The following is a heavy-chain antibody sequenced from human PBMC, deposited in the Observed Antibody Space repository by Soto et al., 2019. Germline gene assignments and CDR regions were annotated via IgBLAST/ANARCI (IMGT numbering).Heavy chain of an antibody. CDR1: GFTFSDYY. Sequence: PGGSLRLSCAASGFTFSDYYMSWIRQAPGKGLEWVSYIRSSSSYTNYADSVKGRFTISRDNAKNSLYLQMNSLRAEDTAVYYCASLPLGYCSGGSCYGWFDPWGQGTLVTVSS. CDR3: ASLPLGYCSGGSCYGWFDP. V-gene: IGHV3-11*06. J-gene: IGHJ5*02. D-gene: IGHD2-15*01. CDR2: IRSSSSYT.